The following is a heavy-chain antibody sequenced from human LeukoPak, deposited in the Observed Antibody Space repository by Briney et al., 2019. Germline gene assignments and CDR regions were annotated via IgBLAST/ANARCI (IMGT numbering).Heavy chain of an antibody. J-gene: IGHJ4*02. D-gene: IGHD2-15*01. CDR3: AKDGVATRNKPVVVVAATVSD. CDR1: GFTFSSYG. Sequence: GGSLRLSCAASGFTFSSYGMHWVRQAPAKGLEWVAVISYDGSNKYYADSVKGRFTISRDNSKNTLYLQMNSLRAEDTAVYYCAKDGVATRNKPVVVVAATVSDWGQGTLVTVSS. V-gene: IGHV3-30*18. CDR2: ISYDGSNK.